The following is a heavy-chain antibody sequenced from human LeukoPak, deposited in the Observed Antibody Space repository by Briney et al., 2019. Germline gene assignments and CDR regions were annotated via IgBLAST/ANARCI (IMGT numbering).Heavy chain of an antibody. CDR3: ARGKGHYYGSGSYPFDF. CDR1: GGSISSYH. V-gene: IGHV4-4*07. D-gene: IGHD3-10*01. J-gene: IGHJ4*02. Sequence: PSETLSLTCTVSGGSISSYHWSWIRQPAGEGLEWIGRIHASGSTSYSPSLESRVTMSVDKSKNRFSLKLSSVTAADTAVYFCARGKGHYYGSGSYPFDFWGQGTLVIVSS. CDR2: IHASGST.